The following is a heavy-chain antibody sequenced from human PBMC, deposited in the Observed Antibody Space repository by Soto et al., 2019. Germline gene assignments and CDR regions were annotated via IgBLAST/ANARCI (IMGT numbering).Heavy chain of an antibody. D-gene: IGHD5-18*01. CDR1: GYTFTSYA. CDR2: INAGNGNT. J-gene: IGHJ4*02. CDR3: ARDPGDSYGYN. V-gene: IGHV1-3*01. Sequence: ASVNVSYKGSGYTFTSYAMHWVRQAPGQRLEWMGWINAGNGNTKYSQKFQGRVTITRDTSASTAYMELSSLRSEDTAVYYCARDPGDSYGYNWGQGTLVTVSA.